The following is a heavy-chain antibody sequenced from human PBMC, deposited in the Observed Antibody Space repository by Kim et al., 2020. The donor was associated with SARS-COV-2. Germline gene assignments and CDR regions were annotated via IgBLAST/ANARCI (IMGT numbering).Heavy chain of an antibody. CDR3: ARGSGSNWEIDF. CDR2: LRYSGRS. J-gene: IGHJ4*02. V-gene: IGHV4-31*03. Sequence: SETLSLTCTVSGDSINSGAHFWNWIRQFPGKGLEWIVYLRYSGRSNYNPSLKSRVTISIDTSKNQFSLKLTSVTVADTAVYYCARGSGSNWEIDFWGQGTLVTVSS. CDR1: GDSINSGAHF. D-gene: IGHD6-13*01.